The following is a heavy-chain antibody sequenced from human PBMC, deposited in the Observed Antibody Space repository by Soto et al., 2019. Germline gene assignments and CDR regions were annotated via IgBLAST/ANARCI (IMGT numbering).Heavy chain of an antibody. D-gene: IGHD3-16*01. Sequence: QVQLQESGPGLVKPSQTLSLTCTVSGGSISSGGYYWSWIRQHPGKGLEWIAFIYYSGSTYYNPSLKSRVTISVDTSKNQFSLKLSSVTAADTAVYYCAVNPLRLGWFDPWGQGTLVTVSS. J-gene: IGHJ5*02. V-gene: IGHV4-31*03. CDR2: IYYSGST. CDR3: AVNPLRLGWFDP. CDR1: GGSISSGGYY.